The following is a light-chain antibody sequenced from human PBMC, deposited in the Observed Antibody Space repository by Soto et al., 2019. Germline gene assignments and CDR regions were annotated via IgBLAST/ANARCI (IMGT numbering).Light chain of an antibody. Sequence: QSALTQPPSVSGSPGQSVTISCTGTSSDVGSYNRVAWYQQPPGTAPKLMIYEVSNRPSGVHDRFSGSKSGNTASLTISGLQAEDEADYYCNSYTSSDTYVFGTGTKLTVL. J-gene: IGLJ1*01. CDR2: EVS. CDR1: SSDVGSYNR. CDR3: NSYTSSDTYV. V-gene: IGLV2-18*02.